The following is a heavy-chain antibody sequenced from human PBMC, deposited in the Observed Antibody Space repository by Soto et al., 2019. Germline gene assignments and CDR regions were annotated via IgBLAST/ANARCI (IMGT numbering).Heavy chain of an antibody. CDR3: ARRYGWAKDYYYYYMDV. J-gene: IGHJ6*03. Sequence: SETLSLTCTVSGGSISSYYWSWIRQPPGKGLEWIGYIYYSGSTNYNPSLKSRVTISVDTSKNQFSLKLSSVTAADTAVYYCARRYGWAKDYYYYYMDVPGKGTTVTVSS. V-gene: IGHV4-59*08. CDR2: IYYSGST. CDR1: GGSISSYY. D-gene: IGHD3-16*01.